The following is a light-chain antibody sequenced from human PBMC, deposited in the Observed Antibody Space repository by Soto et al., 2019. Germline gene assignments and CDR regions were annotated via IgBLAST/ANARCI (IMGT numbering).Light chain of an antibody. J-gene: IGLJ1*01. V-gene: IGLV2-8*01. CDR3: SSYAGSLYV. CDR2: EVI. Sequence: QSAPTQPPSASGSPGQSVTISCTGTSSDVGGYNYVSWYQQHPGKAPKLMIYEVIKRPSGVPDRFSGSKSGNTASLTVSGLQAEDEADYYCSSYAGSLYVFGTGTKVTVL. CDR1: SSDVGGYNY.